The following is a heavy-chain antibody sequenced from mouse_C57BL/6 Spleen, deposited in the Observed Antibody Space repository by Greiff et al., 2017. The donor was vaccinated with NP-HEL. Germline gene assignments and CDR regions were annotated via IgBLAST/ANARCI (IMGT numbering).Heavy chain of an antibody. CDR2: IDPSDSYT. Sequence: QVQLKESGAELVKPGASVKLSCKASGYTFTSYWMQWVKQRPGQGLEWIGEIDPSDSYTNYNQKFKGKATLTVDTSSSTAYMQLSSLTSEDSAVYYCARWNGSSYGYAMDYWGQGTSVTVSS. J-gene: IGHJ4*01. CDR1: GYTFTSYW. CDR3: ARWNGSSYGYAMDY. D-gene: IGHD1-1*01. V-gene: IGHV1-50*01.